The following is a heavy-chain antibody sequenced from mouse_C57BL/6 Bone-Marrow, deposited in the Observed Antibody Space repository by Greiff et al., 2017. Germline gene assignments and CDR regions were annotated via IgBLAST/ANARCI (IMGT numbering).Heavy chain of an antibody. Sequence: QVQLQQSGAELVKPGASVKLSCKASGYTFTEYTIHWVKQRSGQGLEWIGWFYPGSGSIKYNEKFKDKATLTADTSSSTAYMQLSSLTSEDSAVYYCARGGYDYDGDYFDYWGQGTTLTVSS. CDR2: FYPGSGSI. CDR1: GYTFTEYT. V-gene: IGHV1-62-2*01. CDR3: ARGGYDYDGDYFDY. D-gene: IGHD2-4*01. J-gene: IGHJ2*01.